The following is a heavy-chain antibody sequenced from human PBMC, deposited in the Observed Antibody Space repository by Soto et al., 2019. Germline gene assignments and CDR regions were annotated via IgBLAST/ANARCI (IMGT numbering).Heavy chain of an antibody. J-gene: IGHJ4*02. CDR2: IWYDGSNK. V-gene: IGHV3-33*01. Sequence: PGGSLRLSCAASGFTFSSYCMHWVRQAPGKELEWVAVIWYDGSNKYYADSVKGRFTISRDNSKNTLYLQMNSLRAEDTAVYYCASNSYGYIFYDHWGQGTLVTVSS. CDR1: GFTFSSYC. D-gene: IGHD5-18*01. CDR3: ASNSYGYIFYDH.